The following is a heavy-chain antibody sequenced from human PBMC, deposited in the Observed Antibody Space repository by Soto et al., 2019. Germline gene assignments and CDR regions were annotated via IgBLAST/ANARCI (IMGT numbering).Heavy chain of an antibody. CDR1: GFTFSSYA. CDR3: ERDQGSYPPAPYYYYGMDV. D-gene: IGHD3-10*01. J-gene: IGHJ6*02. V-gene: IGHV3-30-3*01. CDR2: ISYDRSNK. Sequence: GGSLRLSCAASGFTFSSYAMHWVRQAPGKGLEWVAVISYDRSNKYYADSVKGRFTISRDNSKNTLYLQMNSLRAEDTSVYYCERDQGSYPPAPYYYYGMDVWGQGTTVTVSS.